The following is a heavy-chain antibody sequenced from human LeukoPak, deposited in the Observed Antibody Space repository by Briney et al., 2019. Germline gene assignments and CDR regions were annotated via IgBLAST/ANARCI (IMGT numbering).Heavy chain of an antibody. CDR3: ARQETSTYNGAFDI. D-gene: IGHD1-1*01. Sequence: GGSLRLSCVASGFTFSSYWMSWVRQAPGKGLEWVANIKKDGSEKYYVDSVKGRFTISRDNAKNSLYLQMNSLRADDTAVYHCARQETSTYNGAFDIWGQGTMVTVSS. CDR2: IKKDGSEK. CDR1: GFTFSSYW. J-gene: IGHJ3*02. V-gene: IGHV3-7*01.